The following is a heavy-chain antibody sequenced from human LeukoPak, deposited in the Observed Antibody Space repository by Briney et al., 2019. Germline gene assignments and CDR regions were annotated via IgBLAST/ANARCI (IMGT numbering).Heavy chain of an antibody. J-gene: IGHJ4*02. D-gene: IGHD1-26*01. V-gene: IGHV3-48*03. Sequence: GGSLRLSCAASGFNFSSYQMNWVRQAPGKGLEWVSFISSTGTTTYYADSVKGRFTISRDNAKKALYVQMNSLRVEDTAVYYCARVSPGAKVGASDYWGQGTLVTVSS. CDR3: ARVSPGAKVGASDY. CDR2: ISSTGTTT. CDR1: GFNFSSYQ.